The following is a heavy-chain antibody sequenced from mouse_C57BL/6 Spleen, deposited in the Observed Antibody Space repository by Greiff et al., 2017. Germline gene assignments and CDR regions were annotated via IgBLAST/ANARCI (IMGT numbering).Heavy chain of an antibody. D-gene: IGHD2-2*01. Sequence: QVQLQQPGAELVRPGSSVKLSCKASGYTFTSYWMHWVKQRPIQGLEWIGNIDPSDSETHYNQKFKDKATLTVDKSSSTAYMELRSLTSEDSAVYYCATYGYDGDYAMDYWGQGTSVTVSS. CDR1: GYTFTSYW. V-gene: IGHV1-52*01. CDR3: ATYGYDGDYAMDY. J-gene: IGHJ4*01. CDR2: IDPSDSET.